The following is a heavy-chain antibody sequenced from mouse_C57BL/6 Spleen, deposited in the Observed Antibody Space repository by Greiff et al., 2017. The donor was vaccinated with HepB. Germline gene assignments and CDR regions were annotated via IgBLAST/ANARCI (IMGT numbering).Heavy chain of an antibody. D-gene: IGHD3-3*01. CDR3: ARERGDLYYFDY. CDR2: IHPNSGST. CDR1: GYTFTSYW. V-gene: IGHV1-64*01. Sequence: QVQLQQPGAELVKPGASVKLSCKASGYTFTSYWMHWVNQRPGQGLEWIGMIHPNSGSTNYNEKFKSKATLTVDKSSSTAYMQLSSLTSEDSAVYYCARERGDLYYFDYWGQGTTLTVSS. J-gene: IGHJ2*01.